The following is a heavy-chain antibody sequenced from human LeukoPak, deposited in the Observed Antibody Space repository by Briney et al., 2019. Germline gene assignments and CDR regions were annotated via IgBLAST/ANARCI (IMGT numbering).Heavy chain of an antibody. CDR2: IYYSGST. D-gene: IGHD3-10*01. V-gene: IGHV4-31*03. Sequence: PSETLSLTCTVSGGSISSGGYYWSWIRQHPGKGLEWIGYIYYSGSTYYNPSLKSRVTISVDTSKNQFSLKLSSVTAADTAVYYCARALCFGEFPLDYWGQGTLVTVSS. CDR1: GGSISSGGYY. CDR3: ARALCFGEFPLDY. J-gene: IGHJ4*02.